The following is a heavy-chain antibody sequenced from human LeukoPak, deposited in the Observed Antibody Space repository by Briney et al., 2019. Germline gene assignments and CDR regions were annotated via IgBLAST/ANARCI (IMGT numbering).Heavy chain of an antibody. CDR3: ARAASPNLVRYSFDY. CDR1: GFTFSSYS. J-gene: IGHJ4*02. V-gene: IGHV3-64*01. D-gene: IGHD6-6*01. Sequence: GGSLRLSCAASGFTFSSYSMHWVRQAPGKGLEYVAAISGNGDSTFYANSVKDRFTISRDNSKNTLYLQMGSLRAEDMAVYYCARAASPNLVRYSFDYWGRGTLVTVSS. CDR2: ISGNGDST.